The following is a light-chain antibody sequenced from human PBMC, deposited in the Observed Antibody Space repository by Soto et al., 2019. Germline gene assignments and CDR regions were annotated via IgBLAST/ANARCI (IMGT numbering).Light chain of an antibody. CDR2: DAS. V-gene: IGKV1-5*01. CDR3: QQHNSHSP. J-gene: IGKJ1*01. Sequence: DIQMTQSPSTLSASVGDRVTITCRASQSISSWLAWYQQKPGKAPKLLIYDASSLESGVPSRFSGSGSGTKFTLTISSLQPDDFATDHRQQHNSHSPFGQETKVEIK. CDR1: QSISSW.